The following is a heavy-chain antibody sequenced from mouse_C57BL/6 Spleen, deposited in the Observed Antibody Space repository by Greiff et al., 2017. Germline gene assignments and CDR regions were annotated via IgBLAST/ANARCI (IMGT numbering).Heavy chain of an antibody. CDR3: ARIDYYGSSYYAMDY. CDR1: GFSLTSYA. CDR2: IWTGGGT. Sequence: VQLVESGPGLVAPSQSLSITCPVSGFSLTSYAISWVRQPPGKGLEWLGVIWTGGGTNYNSALKSRLSISKDNSKSQVFLKMNSLQTDDTARYYCARIDYYGSSYYAMDYWGQGTSVTVSS. D-gene: IGHD1-1*01. J-gene: IGHJ4*01. V-gene: IGHV2-9-1*01.